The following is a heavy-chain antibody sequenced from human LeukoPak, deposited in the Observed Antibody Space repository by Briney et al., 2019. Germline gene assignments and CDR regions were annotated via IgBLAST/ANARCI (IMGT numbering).Heavy chain of an antibody. V-gene: IGHV3-15*01. D-gene: IGHD5-12*01. J-gene: IGHJ4*02. CDR1: GFTFSNAW. CDR2: IKSKTDGGTT. CDR3: TSIVATSSSLVNY. Sequence: GGSLRLSCAASGFTFSNAWMSWVRQAPGKGLEWVGRIKSKTDGGTTDYAAPVKGRFTTSRDDSKNTLYLQMNSLKTEDTAVYYCTSIVATSSSLVNYWGQGTLVTVSS.